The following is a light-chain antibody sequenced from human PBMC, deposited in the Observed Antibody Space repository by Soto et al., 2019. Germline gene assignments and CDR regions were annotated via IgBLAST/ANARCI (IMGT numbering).Light chain of an antibody. CDR2: GAS. Sequence: IVLTQSPATLSLYPGARATLSFRASRSVGTFLAWYQQKPGQAPRLLIYGASSRATVIPDRFSGSGSGTDFTLTISRLEPEDFAVYYCHQYSSSPPLTFGGGTKVDIK. V-gene: IGKV3-20*01. CDR3: HQYSSSPPLT. J-gene: IGKJ4*01. CDR1: RSVGTF.